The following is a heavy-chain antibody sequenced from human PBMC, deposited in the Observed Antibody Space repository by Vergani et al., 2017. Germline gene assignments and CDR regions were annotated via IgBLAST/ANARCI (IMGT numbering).Heavy chain of an antibody. D-gene: IGHD2-8*01. J-gene: IGHJ6*03. Sequence: EVQLVESGGGLVQPGRSLRLSCAASGFTFNRYWMSWVRQAPGKGLEWVANIKQDVSEEHYVDSVKGRFTISRDNAKNSLYLQMNSLRAEDTAVYYCARSGYCAHGVCYMTYYYYMDVWGKGTAVTVSS. CDR1: GFTFNRYW. CDR2: IKQDVSEE. CDR3: ARSGYCAHGVCYMTYYYYMDV. V-gene: IGHV3-7*01.